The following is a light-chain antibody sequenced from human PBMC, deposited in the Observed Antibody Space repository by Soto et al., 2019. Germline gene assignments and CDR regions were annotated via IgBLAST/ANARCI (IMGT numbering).Light chain of an antibody. V-gene: IGKV1-39*01. Sequence: DIQLTQSPSSLSASLGDRVTITCRASQTISTYVNWYQQKPGKPPKFLISAASILQTGVPSRFSGGGSETDFTLTISNLQPDDFATYYCQQSYSTFVTFGQGTKLEIK. CDR2: AAS. CDR3: QQSYSTFVT. CDR1: QTISTY. J-gene: IGKJ2*01.